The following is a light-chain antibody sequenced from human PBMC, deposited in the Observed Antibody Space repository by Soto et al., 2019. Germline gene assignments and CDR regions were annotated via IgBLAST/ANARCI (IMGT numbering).Light chain of an antibody. V-gene: IGKV3-15*01. CDR3: QQYNNWPPV. Sequence: EIVLTQSPGTLSLSPGERATLSCRASQSVSSRYLAWYQQKPGQAPRLLIYGASTRAPGVPARFSGSGSGTEFTLSISSLQSEDFALYYCQQYNNWPPVFGPGTKVDIK. J-gene: IGKJ1*01. CDR1: QSVSSRY. CDR2: GAS.